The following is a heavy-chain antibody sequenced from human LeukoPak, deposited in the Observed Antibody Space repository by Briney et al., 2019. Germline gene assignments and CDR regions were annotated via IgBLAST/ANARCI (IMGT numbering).Heavy chain of an antibody. CDR3: ARDRGGSSWYLNWFDP. CDR2: IYYSGST. Sequence: SQTLSLTRTVSGGSISSGDYYWSWIRQPPGKGLEWIGYIYYSGSTYYNPSLKSRVTISVDTSKNQFSLKLSSVTAADTAVYYCARDRGGSSWYLNWFDPWGQGTLVTVSS. J-gene: IGHJ5*02. D-gene: IGHD6-13*01. V-gene: IGHV4-30-4*01. CDR1: GGSISSGDYY.